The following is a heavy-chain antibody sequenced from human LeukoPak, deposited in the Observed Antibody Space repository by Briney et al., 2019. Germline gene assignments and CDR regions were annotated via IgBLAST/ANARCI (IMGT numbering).Heavy chain of an antibody. CDR1: GFTFGSYW. J-gene: IGHJ4*02. Sequence: GGSLRLSCAASGFTFGSYWMNWVRQDPGKGLEWVANIKEDGSEKYYVDSAKGRFTISRDNAKNSLFLQMNSLRAEDTAVYYCARDPSSLRDSFDYWGQGTLVTVSS. CDR2: IKEDGSEK. CDR3: ARDPSSLRDSFDY. V-gene: IGHV3-7*01.